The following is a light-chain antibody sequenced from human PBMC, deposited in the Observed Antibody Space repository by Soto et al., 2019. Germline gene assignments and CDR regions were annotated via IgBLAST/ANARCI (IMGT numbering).Light chain of an antibody. CDR1: QSVDAY. Sequence: EIVLTQSPTTVSLSPGERATLSCRASQSVDAYLAWYQQRPGQAPRLLIFDASNSATGIPTRFSGSGFGTDFTLTISSLEPEDFAIYYCQQRSNWAPTFGQGNKVDI. CDR3: QQRSNWAPT. J-gene: IGKJ1*01. CDR2: DAS. V-gene: IGKV3-11*01.